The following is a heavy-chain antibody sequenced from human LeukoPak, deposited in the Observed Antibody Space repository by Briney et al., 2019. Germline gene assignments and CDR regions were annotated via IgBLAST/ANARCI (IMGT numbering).Heavy chain of an antibody. CDR3: ARKVYGGNYLDY. V-gene: IGHV4-4*02. J-gene: IGHJ4*02. D-gene: IGHD4-23*01. CDR1: GGSISSSNW. Sequence: SGTLSLTCAVSGGSISSSNWWSWVRQPPGKGLEWIGYIYYSGSTYDNPSLKSRVTISVDTSKNQFSLKLSSVTAADTAVYYCARKVYGGNYLDYWGQGTLVTVSS. CDR2: IYYSGST.